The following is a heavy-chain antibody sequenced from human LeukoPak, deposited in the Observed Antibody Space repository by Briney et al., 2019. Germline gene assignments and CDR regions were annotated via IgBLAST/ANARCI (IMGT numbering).Heavy chain of an antibody. CDR3: ARRAPPNYNWFDP. CDR2: ISYSGST. Sequence: PSETLSLTCTVSGGSVTCGDCYWSWIRQSPGKGLEYIGYISYSGSTHYTPSLRSRVTISVDSSKNQFSLKLTSVTAADAAVYYCARRAPPNYNWFDPWGQGTLVTVSS. V-gene: IGHV4-30-4*01. J-gene: IGHJ5*02. CDR1: GGSVTCGDCY. D-gene: IGHD1-1*01.